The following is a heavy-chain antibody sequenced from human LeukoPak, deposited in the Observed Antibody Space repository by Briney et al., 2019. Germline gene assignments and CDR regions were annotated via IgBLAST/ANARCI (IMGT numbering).Heavy chain of an antibody. CDR3: TRVGYIDEGIDY. D-gene: IGHD5-24*01. Sequence: PGGSLRLSCAASGFTFSSYAMSWVRQAPGKGLEWVSAISGSGGSTYYADSVKGRFTISRDNAKNSLYLQMNSLRAEDTVIYYCTRVGYIDEGIDYWGQGTLVTVSS. V-gene: IGHV3-23*01. J-gene: IGHJ4*02. CDR1: GFTFSSYA. CDR2: ISGSGGST.